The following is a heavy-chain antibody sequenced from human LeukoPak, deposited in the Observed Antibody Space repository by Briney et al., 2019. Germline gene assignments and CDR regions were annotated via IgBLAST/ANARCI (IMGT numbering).Heavy chain of an antibody. CDR2: ISSSGSTI. Sequence: GGSLRLSCAASGFTFSSYEMNWVPQAPGKGLEGVSYISSSGSTIYYADSVKGRFTISRDNAKNSLYLQMNSLRAEDTAVYYCARGGGYSYGYGYWGQGTLVTVSS. V-gene: IGHV3-48*03. CDR3: ARGGGYSYGYGY. J-gene: IGHJ4*02. D-gene: IGHD5-18*01. CDR1: GFTFSSYE.